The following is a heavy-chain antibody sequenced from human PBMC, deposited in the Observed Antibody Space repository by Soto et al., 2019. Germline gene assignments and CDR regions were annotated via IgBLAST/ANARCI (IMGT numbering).Heavy chain of an antibody. D-gene: IGHD6-19*01. CDR3: ARHGTPDGWYRLS. V-gene: IGHV4-39*01. Sequence: QLQLQESGPGLVKPSETLSLTCTVSGGSISSSSYYWGWIRQPPGKGLEWIGRSYYSGSTYYTPSLKSRVTKSVDTSNNQFSLKLSSVTAADTAVYYCARHGTPDGWYRLSWGQGTLVTVSS. CDR2: SYYSGST. J-gene: IGHJ4*02. CDR1: GGSISSSSYY.